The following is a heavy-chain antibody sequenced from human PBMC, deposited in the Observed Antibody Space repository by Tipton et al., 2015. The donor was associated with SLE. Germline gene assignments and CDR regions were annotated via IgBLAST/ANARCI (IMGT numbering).Heavy chain of an antibody. D-gene: IGHD2-2*01. Sequence: GLVKPSETLSLTCTVYGGSFNNFYWSWIRQPPEKGLEWIGEINDSGSTKYNPSLKSRVTISVDTSKNQFSLKLSSVTAADTAVYYCARRRECGSCPEAYAYYYGMDVWGQGTTVTVSS. CDR2: INDSGST. V-gene: IGHV4-34*01. CDR1: GGSFNNFY. CDR3: ARRRECGSCPEAYAYYYGMDV. J-gene: IGHJ6*02.